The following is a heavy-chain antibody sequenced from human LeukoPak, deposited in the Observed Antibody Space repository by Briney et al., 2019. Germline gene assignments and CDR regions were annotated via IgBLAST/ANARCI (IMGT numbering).Heavy chain of an antibody. CDR2: TSSSGSTI. J-gene: IGHJ6*03. D-gene: IGHD1-26*01. CDR1: GFTFSSYE. Sequence: GGSLRLSCAASGFTFSSYEMNWVRQAPGKGLEWVSYTSSSGSTIYYSDSVKGRFTISRDNAKNSLHLQMNSLRAEDTAVYYCARSSVGATLYYSYMDVWGKGTTVTVSS. CDR3: ARSSVGATLYYSYMDV. V-gene: IGHV3-48*03.